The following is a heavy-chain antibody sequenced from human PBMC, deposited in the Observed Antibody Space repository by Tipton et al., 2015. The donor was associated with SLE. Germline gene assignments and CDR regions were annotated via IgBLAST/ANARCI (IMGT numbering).Heavy chain of an antibody. CDR2: IYSGGST. CDR1: GFTVSSNY. D-gene: IGHD6-19*01. J-gene: IGHJ4*02. V-gene: IGHV3-53*05. Sequence: SLRLSCAASGFTVSSNYMSWVRQAPGKGLEWVSVIYSGGSTYYADSVKGRFTISRDNSKNTLYLQMNSLRAEDTAVYYCARGLREQWLVPPTLGYWGQGTLVTVSS. CDR3: ARGLREQWLVPPTLGY.